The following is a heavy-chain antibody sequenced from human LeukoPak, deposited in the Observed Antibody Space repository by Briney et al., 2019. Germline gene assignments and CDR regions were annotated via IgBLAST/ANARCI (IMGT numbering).Heavy chain of an antibody. CDR2: IDTAGGT. CDR3: ISEGFCGGDCPAYFDF. V-gene: IGHV3-13*04. CDR1: GFTFSSYD. J-gene: IGHJ2*01. D-gene: IGHD2-21*02. Sequence: GGSLRLSCAASGFTFSSYDMHWVRQTTGKGLEWVSAIDTAGGTYYPGSVEGRFTISRENAKNSFHLQMNSLTDADTAVYYCISEGFCGGDCPAYFDFWGRGTLVTVSS.